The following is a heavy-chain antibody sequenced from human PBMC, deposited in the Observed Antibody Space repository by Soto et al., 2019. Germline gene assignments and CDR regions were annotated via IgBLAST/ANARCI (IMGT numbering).Heavy chain of an antibody. CDR1: GLAFSTYW. Sequence: GGSVRLSCAASGLAFSTYWMRWVRQAPGKGLVWVSRTNSDESRTTYGDSKKGRFTISRDNAKNRLYLQTNSLRAEDTAMYYCATGYISNLHYTVDYWGQGVLVTVSS. D-gene: IGHD2-2*02. CDR3: ATGYISNLHYTVDY. J-gene: IGHJ4*02. CDR2: TNSDESRT. V-gene: IGHV3-74*01.